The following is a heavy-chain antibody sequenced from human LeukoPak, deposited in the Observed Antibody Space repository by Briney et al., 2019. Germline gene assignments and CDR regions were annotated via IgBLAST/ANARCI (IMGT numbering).Heavy chain of an antibody. V-gene: IGHV3-23*01. D-gene: IGHD6-19*01. CDR3: AKATQYSSGWYVIWGTTYFDY. J-gene: IGHJ4*02. CDR2: ISGSGGST. CDR1: GFTFSSYA. Sequence: QAGGSLRLSCAASGFTFSSYAMSWVRQAPGKGLEWVSAISGSGGSTYYADSVKGRFTISRDNSKNTLYLQMNSLRAEDTAVYYCAKATQYSSGWYVIWGTTYFDYWGQGTLVTVSS.